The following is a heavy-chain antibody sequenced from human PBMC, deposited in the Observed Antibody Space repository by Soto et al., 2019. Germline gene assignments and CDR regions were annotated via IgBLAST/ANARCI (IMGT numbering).Heavy chain of an antibody. D-gene: IGHD3-22*01. V-gene: IGHV3-33*08. Sequence: VQLVESGGGLVQPGGSLRLSCAASGFTFSSYGMHWVRQAPGKGLEWVAVIWYDGSNKYYADSVKGRFTISRDNSKNTLYLQMNSLRAEDTAVYYCARDYDSSGYSDYWGQGTLVTVSS. CDR1: GFTFSSYG. J-gene: IGHJ4*02. CDR3: ARDYDSSGYSDY. CDR2: IWYDGSNK.